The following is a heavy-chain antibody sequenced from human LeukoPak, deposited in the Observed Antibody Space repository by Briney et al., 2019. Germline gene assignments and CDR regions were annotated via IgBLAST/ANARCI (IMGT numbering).Heavy chain of an antibody. Sequence: ASVKVSCKVSGYTLTELSMHWVRQAPGQGLEWMGIINPSGGSTSYAQKFQGRVTMTRDTSTSTVYMELSSLRSEDTAVYYCARGTVAAAGHFDYWGQGTLVTVSS. V-gene: IGHV1-46*01. J-gene: IGHJ4*02. D-gene: IGHD6-13*01. CDR2: INPSGGST. CDR3: ARGTVAAAGHFDY. CDR1: GYTLTELS.